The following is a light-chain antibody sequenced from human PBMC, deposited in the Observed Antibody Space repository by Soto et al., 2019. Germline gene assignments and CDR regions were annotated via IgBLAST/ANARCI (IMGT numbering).Light chain of an antibody. Sequence: QSVLTQPPSVSGAPGQRVTISCTGSSSNIGAGYDVHWYQQLPGTAPKLLIYGNSNRPSGVPDRFSGSKSGTSASLAITGLHAEDDADYYCQSYDSRLSGLVFGTGTKLTVL. V-gene: IGLV1-40*01. CDR3: QSYDSRLSGLV. CDR1: SSNIGAGYD. J-gene: IGLJ1*01. CDR2: GNS.